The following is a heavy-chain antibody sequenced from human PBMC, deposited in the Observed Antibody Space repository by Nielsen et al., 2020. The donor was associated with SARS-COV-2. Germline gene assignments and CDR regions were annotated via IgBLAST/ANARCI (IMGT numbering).Heavy chain of an antibody. CDR2: ISSRSSYI. CDR3: ARGVVPTSMAGPYWTYFYLDV. V-gene: IGHV3-21*06. D-gene: IGHD2-2*01. J-gene: IGHJ6*03. Sequence: GGSLRLSYEASGFTFSNYNMNWVRQAPGKGLEWVSSISSRSSYIYYADSVKGRFTVSRDNSLYLEMNSLKAEDTAVYYCARGVVPTSMAGPYWTYFYLDVWGKGTTVTVSS. CDR1: GFTFSNYN.